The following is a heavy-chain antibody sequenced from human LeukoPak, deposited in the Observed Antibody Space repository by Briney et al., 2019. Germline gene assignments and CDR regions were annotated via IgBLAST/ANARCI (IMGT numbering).Heavy chain of an antibody. CDR2: IVPMFGIA. J-gene: IGHJ4*02. CDR1: GGTFSRYA. Sequence: GSSVKVSCKAAGGTFSRYAISWVRQAPGPGLEWMGGIVPMFGIANYAQKFQGRVTITADESTSTAYMELSSLRSEDTAGYYCARDRPYTGGWRGFDYWGQGTLVTVSS. V-gene: IGHV1-69*01. CDR3: ARDRPYTGGWRGFDY. D-gene: IGHD6-19*01.